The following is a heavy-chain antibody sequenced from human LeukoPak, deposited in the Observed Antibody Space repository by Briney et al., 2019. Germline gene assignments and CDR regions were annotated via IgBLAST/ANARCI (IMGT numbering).Heavy chain of an antibody. V-gene: IGHV4-59*11. CDR1: GVSISRHY. Sequence: SETLTLTCSASGVSISRHYWTWVRQPPGQALEFIGYNYYGGRNQYNPSLKSRVTMTMDTSKNQCSLRLNSVTAADTAVYYCAREVTVAGTFYFYMDVWGKGTTVTVSS. CDR2: NYYGGRN. J-gene: IGHJ6*03. CDR3: AREVTVAGTFYFYMDV. D-gene: IGHD6-19*01.